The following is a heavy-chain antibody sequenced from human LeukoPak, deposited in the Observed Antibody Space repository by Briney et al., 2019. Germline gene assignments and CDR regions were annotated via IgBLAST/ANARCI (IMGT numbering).Heavy chain of an antibody. CDR1: GFTVSSNY. J-gene: IGHJ4*02. CDR3: AKDWFYYDSSGYYLADY. Sequence: GGSLRLSCAASGFTVSSNYMSWVRQAPGKGLEWVSVIYSGGTTYYADSVKGRFTISRDNSKNTLYLQMNSLRAEDTAVYYCAKDWFYYDSSGYYLADYWGQGTLVTVSS. CDR2: IYSGGTT. V-gene: IGHV3-66*01. D-gene: IGHD3-22*01.